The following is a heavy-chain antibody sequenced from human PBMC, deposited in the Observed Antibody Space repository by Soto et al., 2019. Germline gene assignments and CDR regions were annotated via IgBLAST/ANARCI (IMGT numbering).Heavy chain of an antibody. CDR2: ISGSGDTT. D-gene: IGHD1-26*01. Sequence: EVQLLDTGGGLVQPGGSLRLSCAASGFTFSTYAMSWVRQAPGKGLEWVTAISGSGDTTYYANSVKGRFTISRDNSKNSLYLQMNSLRAEDTAVYYCAKGSYRPHDYWGQGTLVTVSS. V-gene: IGHV3-23*01. CDR1: GFTFSTYA. J-gene: IGHJ4*02. CDR3: AKGSYRPHDY.